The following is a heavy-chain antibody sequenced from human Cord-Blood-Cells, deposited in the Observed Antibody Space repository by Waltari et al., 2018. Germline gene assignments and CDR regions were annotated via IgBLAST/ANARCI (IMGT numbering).Heavy chain of an antibody. CDR3: ARGLRGDRDIVATIDY. CDR1: GGSFSGYY. J-gene: IGHJ4*02. Sequence: QVQLQQWGAGLLKPSETLSLTCAVYGGSFSGYYWSWIRQPPGKGLEWIGEINQSGRTNYTPSLKSRVTISVDTSKNQFSLKLSSVTAADTAVYYCARGLRGDRDIVATIDYWGQGTLVTVSS. D-gene: IGHD5-12*01. V-gene: IGHV4-34*01. CDR2: INQSGRT.